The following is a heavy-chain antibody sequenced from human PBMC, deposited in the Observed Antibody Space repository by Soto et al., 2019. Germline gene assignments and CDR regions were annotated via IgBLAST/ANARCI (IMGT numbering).Heavy chain of an antibody. V-gene: IGHV3-53*02. Sequence: EVQLVETGGGLIQPGGSLRLSCAASGFTVSSNYMSWVRQAPGKGLEWVSVIYSGGSTYYADSVMGRFTISRNNSKNTLYLQMNSLRAEDTAVDYCARSVEMATTLDYWGQGTLVTVSS. CDR3: ARSVEMATTLDY. CDR2: IYSGGST. J-gene: IGHJ4*02. CDR1: GFTVSSNY. D-gene: IGHD5-12*01.